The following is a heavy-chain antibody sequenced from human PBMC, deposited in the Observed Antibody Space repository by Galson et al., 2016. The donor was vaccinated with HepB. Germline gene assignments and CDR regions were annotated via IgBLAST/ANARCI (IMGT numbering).Heavy chain of an antibody. J-gene: IGHJ6*03. CDR3: AKGTNTYYYYYMDV. V-gene: IGHV3-23*01. Sequence: SLRLSCAASGFTFRNYVMNWVRQAPGKGLEWVSVISDRGGTTNYADSVKGRFTISRDNSKNTLYLQMSSLRAEDTAVYYCAKGTNTYYYYYMDVWGQGTMVTVSS. CDR1: GFTFRNYV. D-gene: IGHD2-8*01. CDR2: ISDRGGTT.